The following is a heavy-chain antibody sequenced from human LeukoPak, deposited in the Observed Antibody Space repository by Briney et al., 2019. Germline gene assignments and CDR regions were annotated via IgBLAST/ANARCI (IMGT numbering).Heavy chain of an antibody. CDR1: GGSFSGYY. CDR2: INHSGST. Sequence: PETLSLTCAVYGGSFSGYYWSWIRQPPGKGLEWIGEINHSGSTNYNPSLKSRVTISVDTSKNQFSLKLSSVTAADTAVYYCAARGGATTWFDPWGQGTLVTVSS. V-gene: IGHV4-34*01. J-gene: IGHJ5*02. D-gene: IGHD1-26*01. CDR3: AARGGATTWFDP.